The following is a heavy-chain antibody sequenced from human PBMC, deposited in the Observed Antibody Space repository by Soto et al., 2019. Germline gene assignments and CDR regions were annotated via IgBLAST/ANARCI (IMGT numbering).Heavy chain of an antibody. D-gene: IGHD4-17*01. V-gene: IGHV1-58*01. CDR3: AADYGDYSYYYYYYGMDV. Sequence: GASVKVSCKASGFTFTSSAVQWVRQARGQRLEWIGWIVVGSGNTNYAQKFQERVTITRDMSTSTAYMELSSLRSEDTAVYYCAADYGDYSYYYYYYGMDVGGQGTTVTVSS. CDR1: GFTFTSSA. CDR2: IVVGSGNT. J-gene: IGHJ6*02.